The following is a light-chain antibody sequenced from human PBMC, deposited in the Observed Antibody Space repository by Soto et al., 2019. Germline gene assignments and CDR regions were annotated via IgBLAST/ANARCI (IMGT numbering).Light chain of an antibody. CDR1: QSVSSR. CDR3: QQDSNWPRT. V-gene: IGKV3-15*01. Sequence: EIVMTQSPATLSVSPGERATLSCRASQSVSSRVVWYQQKPGQAPRTLIYGASTRATGVPDRFSGSGSGTEFTLTCTSLQSEAFAGYFCQQDSNWPRTFGQGTLLDI. J-gene: IGKJ5*01. CDR2: GAS.